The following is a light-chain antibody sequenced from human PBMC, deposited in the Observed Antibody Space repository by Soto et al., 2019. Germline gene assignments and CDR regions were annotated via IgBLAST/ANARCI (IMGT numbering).Light chain of an antibody. CDR3: SSYTSSSTLGV. CDR2: EVS. Sequence: QSVLTQPASVSGSPGQSITISCTGTSSDVGGYNYVSWYQQHPGKAPKLMIYEVSNRPSGVSNRFSGSKSGNTASLTISGRQAEDEADYYCSSYTSSSTLGVFGGGTKVTVL. CDR1: SSDVGGYNY. J-gene: IGLJ3*02. V-gene: IGLV2-14*01.